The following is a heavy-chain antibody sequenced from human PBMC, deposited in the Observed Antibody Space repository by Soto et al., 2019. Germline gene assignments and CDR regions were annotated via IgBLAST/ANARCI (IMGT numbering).Heavy chain of an antibody. J-gene: IGHJ4*02. D-gene: IGHD3-10*01. Sequence: SLRLSCAASGFTFSSYAMHWVRQAPGKGLEWVAVISYDGSNKYYADSVKGRFTISRDNSKNTLYLQMNSLRAEDTAVYYCARDAIRGVIYSFDYWGQGTLVTVSS. CDR2: ISYDGSNK. CDR3: ARDAIRGVIYSFDY. CDR1: GFTFSSYA. V-gene: IGHV3-30-3*01.